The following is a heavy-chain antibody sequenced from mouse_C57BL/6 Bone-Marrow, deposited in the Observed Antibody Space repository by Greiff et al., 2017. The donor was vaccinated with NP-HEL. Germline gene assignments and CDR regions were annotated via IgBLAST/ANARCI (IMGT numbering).Heavy chain of an antibody. CDR3: ARGRYDGYYSFAY. D-gene: IGHD2-3*01. V-gene: IGHV1-26*01. CDR1: GYTFTDYY. CDR2: INPNNGGT. Sequence: VQLQQSGPELVKPGASVKISCKASGYTFTDYYMNWVKQSHGKSLEWIGDINPNNGGTSYNQKFKGKATLTVDKSSSTAYMELRSLTSEDSAVYYCARGRYDGYYSFAYWGQGTLVTVSA. J-gene: IGHJ3*01.